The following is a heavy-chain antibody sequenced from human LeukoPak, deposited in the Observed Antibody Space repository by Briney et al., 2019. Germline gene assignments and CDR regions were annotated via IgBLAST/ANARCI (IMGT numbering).Heavy chain of an antibody. CDR2: INSGGDDI. V-gene: IGHV3-21*05. J-gene: IGHJ4*02. D-gene: IGHD2-2*01. CDR3: ARDTIQPGLIDD. CDR1: GFSFSLYA. Sequence: PGGSLRLSCAASGFSFSLYAMKWVRQAPGKGLGWISYINSGGDDIHYAASVRGRFTISRDDAGNTLFLQLSSLRGEDTAVYYCARDTIQPGLIDDWGQGTLVTVSS.